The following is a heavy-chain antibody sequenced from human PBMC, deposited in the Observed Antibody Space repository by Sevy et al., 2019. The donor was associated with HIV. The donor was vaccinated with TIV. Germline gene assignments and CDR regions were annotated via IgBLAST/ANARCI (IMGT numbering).Heavy chain of an antibody. CDR2: LKSKPYGGTL. CDR3: TRSKGAQSIFDY. V-gene: IGHV3-49*04. Sequence: GSLRLSCTASGFTFGDYAMSWVRQAPGKGLEWVAFLKSKPYGGTLDYAGSVKGRFTISRDDSKSIAHLQMNDLKTEDTAIYYCTRSKGAQSIFDYWGQGALVTVSS. J-gene: IGHJ4*02. CDR1: GFTFGDYA. D-gene: IGHD1-26*01.